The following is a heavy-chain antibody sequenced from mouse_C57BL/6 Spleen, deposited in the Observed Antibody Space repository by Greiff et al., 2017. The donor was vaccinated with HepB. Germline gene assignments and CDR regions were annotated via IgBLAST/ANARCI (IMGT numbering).Heavy chain of an antibody. CDR3: AIYYGNYGSDWYFDV. D-gene: IGHD2-1*01. J-gene: IGHJ1*03. CDR1: GFNIKNTY. CDR2: IDPANGNT. Sequence: VQLKQSVAELVRPGASVKLSCTASGFNIKNTYMHWVKQRPEQGLEWIGRIDPANGNTKYAPKFQGKATITADTSSNTAYLQLSSLTSEDTAIYYCAIYYGNYGSDWYFDVWGTGTTVTVSS. V-gene: IGHV14-3*01.